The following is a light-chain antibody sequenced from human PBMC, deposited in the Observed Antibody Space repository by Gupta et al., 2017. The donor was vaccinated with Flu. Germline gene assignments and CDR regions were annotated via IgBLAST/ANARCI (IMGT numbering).Light chain of an antibody. Sequence: ERATLSCRASQSVGNYLVWYQQKPGQAPRLLIYDASNRATGIPARFSGSGSGTDFTLTISSLEPEDFAVYYCQQRSNWPPFTFGPGTKVDIK. CDR1: QSVGNY. J-gene: IGKJ3*01. CDR3: QQRSNWPPFT. CDR2: DAS. V-gene: IGKV3-11*01.